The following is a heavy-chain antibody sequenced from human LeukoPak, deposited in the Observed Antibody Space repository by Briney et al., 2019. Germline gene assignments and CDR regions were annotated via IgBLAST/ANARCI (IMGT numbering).Heavy chain of an antibody. D-gene: IGHD3-9*01. Sequence: ASVTVSSKASGYTFTSYDINWVRQAPGQGLEWMGWMNPNSGNTGYAQKFQGRVTMTRNTSISTAYMELSSLRSEDTAVYYCARSFDGEGYFDYWGQGTLVTVSS. CDR2: MNPNSGNT. CDR1: GYTFTSYD. V-gene: IGHV1-8*01. CDR3: ARSFDGEGYFDY. J-gene: IGHJ4*02.